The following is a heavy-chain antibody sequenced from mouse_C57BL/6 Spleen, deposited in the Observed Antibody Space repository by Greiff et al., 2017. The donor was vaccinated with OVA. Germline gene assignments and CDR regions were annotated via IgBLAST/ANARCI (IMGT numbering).Heavy chain of an antibody. CDR3: ASRGNWFAY. V-gene: IGHV1-64*01. D-gene: IGHD3-3*01. Sequence: VKLQQPGAELVKPGASVKLSCKASGYTFTSYWMHWVKQRPGQGLEWIGMIHPNGGSTNYNEKFKSKATLTVDKASSTAYMQLSSLTSEDSAVYYCASRGNWFAYWGQGTLVTVSA. CDR1: GYTFTSYW. J-gene: IGHJ3*01. CDR2: IHPNGGST.